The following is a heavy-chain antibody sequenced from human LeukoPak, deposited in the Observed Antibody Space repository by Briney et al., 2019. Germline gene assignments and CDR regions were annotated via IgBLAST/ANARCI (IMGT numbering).Heavy chain of an antibody. D-gene: IGHD1-26*01. V-gene: IGHV3-48*01. CDR3: ARDWASPGPTTI. CDR2: ITSSGSVI. CDR1: GFTFSTNS. Sequence: GGSLRLSFAASGFTFSTNSMSWVRQAPGKGLEWVSYITSSGSVIHYSDSVRGRFTISRDNAKSSLYLQMNSLRAEDTAIYYCARDWASPGPTTIWGQGTLVTVSS. J-gene: IGHJ4*02.